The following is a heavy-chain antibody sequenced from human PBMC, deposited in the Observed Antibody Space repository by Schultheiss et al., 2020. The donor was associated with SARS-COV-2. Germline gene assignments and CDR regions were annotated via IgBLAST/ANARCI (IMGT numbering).Heavy chain of an antibody. CDR1: GGSISSYY. CDR3: ARLLRYCSSTSCSDYYYYMDV. J-gene: IGHJ6*03. V-gene: IGHV4-59*12. D-gene: IGHD2-2*01. Sequence: SETLSLTCTVSGGSISSYYWSWIRQPAGKGLEWIGYIYYSGSTNYNPSLKSRVTISVDTSKNQFSLKLSSVTAADTAVYYCARLLRYCSSTSCSDYYYYMDVWGKGTTVTVSS. CDR2: IYYSGST.